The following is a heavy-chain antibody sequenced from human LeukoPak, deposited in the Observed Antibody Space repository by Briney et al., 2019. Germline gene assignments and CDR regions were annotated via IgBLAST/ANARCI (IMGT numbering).Heavy chain of an antibody. D-gene: IGHD3-9*01. CDR2: INHSGST. V-gene: IGHV4-34*01. Sequence: SKTLSLTCAVYGGSFSGYYWSWIRQPPGKGLEWIGEINHSGSTNYNPSLKSRVTISVDTSKNQFSLKLSSVTAADTAVYYCARGYYDILTGYFPLDYWGQGTLVTVSS. J-gene: IGHJ4*02. CDR1: GGSFSGYY. CDR3: ARGYYDILTGYFPLDY.